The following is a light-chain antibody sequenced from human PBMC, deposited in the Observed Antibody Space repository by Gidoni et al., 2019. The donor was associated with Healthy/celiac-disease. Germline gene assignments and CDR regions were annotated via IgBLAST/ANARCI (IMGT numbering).Light chain of an antibody. Sequence: QSVLTQPPSASGTPGQRVTISCSGSSSNIGSNTVTWYQQLPGTAPTLLIYSNKQRPSGVPDRFSGSKSGTSASLAIRGLQSEDEADYYCAAWDDSLNGSWVFGGGTKLTVL. CDR2: SNK. CDR1: SSNIGSNT. V-gene: IGLV1-44*01. J-gene: IGLJ3*02. CDR3: AAWDDSLNGSWV.